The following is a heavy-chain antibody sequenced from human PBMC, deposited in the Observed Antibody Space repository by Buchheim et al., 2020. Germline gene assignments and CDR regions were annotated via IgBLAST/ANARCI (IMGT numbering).Heavy chain of an antibody. CDR3: VRYPYGIIPPGIDY. D-gene: IGHD1-1*01. CDR2: MHHGGTT. V-gene: IGHV4-4*02. Sequence: QVQLQESGPGLVEPSGTLSLTCAVSGVSISSSNWWSWVRQPPGEGLEWIGEMHHGGTTNYNPSLESRVTILVDKSKNHFPLKLTSVTAADTAVYYCVRYPYGIIPPGIDYWGQGTL. CDR1: GVSISSSNW. J-gene: IGHJ4*02.